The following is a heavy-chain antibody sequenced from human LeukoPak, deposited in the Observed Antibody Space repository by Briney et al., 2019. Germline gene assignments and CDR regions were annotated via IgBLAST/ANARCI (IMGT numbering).Heavy chain of an antibody. J-gene: IGHJ4*02. CDR2: IYPADSDT. Sequence: GESLKISCKGSGYSFTSYCIAWVRQKPGKGLEYMGIIYPADSDTRYSPSFQGQVTISADKSISTAYLQWSSLKASDTAMYYCAAGEYPYYFDYWGQGTLVTVSS. CDR3: AAGEYPYYFDY. D-gene: IGHD3-10*01. CDR1: GYSFTSYC. V-gene: IGHV5-51*01.